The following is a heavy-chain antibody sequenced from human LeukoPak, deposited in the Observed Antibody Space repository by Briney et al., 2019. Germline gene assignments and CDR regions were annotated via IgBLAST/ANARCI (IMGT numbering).Heavy chain of an antibody. CDR1: GFTFGSYG. J-gene: IGHJ4*02. D-gene: IGHD1-14*01. CDR3: ARDQFMTGLDY. V-gene: IGHV3-48*03. CDR2: ISRSGSTI. Sequence: GGSLRLSCAASGFTFGSYGMNWVRQAPGKGLEWVSYISRSGSTIYYADSVKGRFTISRDNAKNSLYLQMNSLRAEDTAVYYCARDQFMTGLDYWGQGTLVTVSS.